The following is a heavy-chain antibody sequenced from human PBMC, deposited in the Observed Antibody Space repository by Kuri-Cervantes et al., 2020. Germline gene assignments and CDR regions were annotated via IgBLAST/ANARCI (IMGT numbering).Heavy chain of an antibody. V-gene: IGHV4-59*01. CDR1: GGSISSYY. CDR2: IYYSGST. J-gene: IGHJ5*02. Sequence: SETLSLTCTVSGGSISSYYWSWIRQPPGKGLEWSGYIYYSGSTNYNPSLKSRVTISVDTSKNQFSLKLSSVTAADTAVYYCARHNQEYNWFDPWGQGTLVTVSS. CDR3: ARHNQEYNWFDP. D-gene: IGHD3-10*01.